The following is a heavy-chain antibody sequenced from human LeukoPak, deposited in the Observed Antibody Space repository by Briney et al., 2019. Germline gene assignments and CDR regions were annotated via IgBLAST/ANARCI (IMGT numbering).Heavy chain of an antibody. CDR1: GGSISSYY. Sequence: PSETLSLTCTVSGGSISSYYWSWIRQPPGKGLEWIGYIYYSGSTNYNPSLKSRVTISVDTSKNQFSLKLSSVTAADTAVYYCARDSSGWYHSFDYWGQGTLVTVPS. D-gene: IGHD6-19*01. CDR3: ARDSSGWYHSFDY. J-gene: IGHJ4*02. V-gene: IGHV4-59*01. CDR2: IYYSGST.